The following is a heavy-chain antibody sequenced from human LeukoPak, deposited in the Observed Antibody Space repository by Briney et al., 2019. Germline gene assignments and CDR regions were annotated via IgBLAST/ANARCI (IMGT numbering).Heavy chain of an antibody. Sequence: GESLKISCKGSGYSLTTYLIAWVRQMPGKGLEWMGIIYPGDSDTRYSPSFQGQVTISADKSISTAYLQWSSLKASDTAIYYCAIRRSGYYGPRSFDVWGRGTLVTVSS. D-gene: IGHD3-9*01. CDR1: GYSLTTYL. CDR3: AIRRSGYYGPRSFDV. J-gene: IGHJ4*02. CDR2: IYPGDSDT. V-gene: IGHV5-51*01.